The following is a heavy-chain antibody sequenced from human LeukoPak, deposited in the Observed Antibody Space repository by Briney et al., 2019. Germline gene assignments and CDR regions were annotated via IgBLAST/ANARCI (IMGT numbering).Heavy chain of an antibody. J-gene: IGHJ4*02. CDR3: ASEDSSGYPSSYYFDY. CDR1: GGSFSGYY. V-gene: IGHV4-59*10. D-gene: IGHD3-22*01. CDR2: IYTSGST. Sequence: SETLSLTCAVYGGSFSGYYWSWIRQPAGKGLEWIGRIYTSGSTNYNPSLKSRVTISVDTSKNQFSLKLSSVTAADTAVYYCASEDSSGYPSSYYFDYWGQGTLVTVSS.